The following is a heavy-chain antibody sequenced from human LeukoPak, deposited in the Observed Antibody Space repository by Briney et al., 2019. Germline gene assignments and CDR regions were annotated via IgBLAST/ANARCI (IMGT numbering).Heavy chain of an antibody. J-gene: IGHJ4*02. D-gene: IGHD1-26*01. CDR1: GGSISSNNW. V-gene: IGHV4-4*02. Sequence: SETLSLTCAVSGGSISSNNWWSWLRQPPGKGLEWIGEIYQSETNYNPSLKSRVTMSIDKSKSQFSLKLSSVTAADTAVYYCAGYSIPYTFEYWGQGTLVTVSS. CDR2: IYQSET. CDR3: AGYSIPYTFEY.